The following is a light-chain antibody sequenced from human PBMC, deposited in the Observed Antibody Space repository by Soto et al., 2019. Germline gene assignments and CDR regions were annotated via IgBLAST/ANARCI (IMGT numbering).Light chain of an antibody. CDR3: SSYTSSSTPYV. CDR1: SSDVGGYNY. Sequence: QSDLTQPASVSGSPGQSITISCTGTSSDVGGYNYVSWYQQHPGKATKLMIYDVSNRPSGVSNRFSGSKSGNTASLTISGLQAEDEADYYCSSYTSSSTPYVFGTGTKVTVL. J-gene: IGLJ1*01. CDR2: DVS. V-gene: IGLV2-14*01.